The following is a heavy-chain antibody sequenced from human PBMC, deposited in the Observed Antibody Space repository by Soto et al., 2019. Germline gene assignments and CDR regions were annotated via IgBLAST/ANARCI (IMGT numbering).Heavy chain of an antibody. V-gene: IGHV3-53*01. Sequence: GGSLRLSCAASGFTVSSNYMNWVRQAPGKGLEWVSVIYSGGTTYYADSVKGRFTISRDNSKNTLYLQMNSLRVEDTAVYYCARMRGNYRSLDYWAQGTLVTVSP. CDR1: GFTVSSNY. CDR3: ARMRGNYRSLDY. D-gene: IGHD3-16*02. CDR2: IYSGGTT. J-gene: IGHJ4*02.